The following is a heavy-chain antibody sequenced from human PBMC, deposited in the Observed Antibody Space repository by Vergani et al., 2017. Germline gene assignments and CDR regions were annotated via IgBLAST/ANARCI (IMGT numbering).Heavy chain of an antibody. V-gene: IGHV3-7*03. CDR3: ARDSRFCTSTRCQRDYYMDV. D-gene: IGHD2-2*01. CDR2: IKQDGSER. J-gene: IGHJ6*03. CDR1: GFTFSAYW. Sequence: EVQLVESGGGLVQPGGSLRLSCAASGFTFSAYWMSWVRQAPGKGLEWVASIKQDGSERYYVDSVKSRFTISRDNAKNSLYLQMNSLRAEDTALYYCARDSRFCTSTRCQRDYYMDVWGKGTTVTVSS.